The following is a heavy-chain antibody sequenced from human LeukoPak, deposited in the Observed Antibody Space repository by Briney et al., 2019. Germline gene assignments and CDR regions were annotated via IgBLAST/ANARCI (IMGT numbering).Heavy chain of an antibody. J-gene: IGHJ4*02. V-gene: IGHV1-46*01. CDR3: TRDVALGRQIDY. CDR1: GYTFTSYY. CDR2: INPSGGST. Sequence: ASVKVSCKASGYTFTSYYMHWVRQAPGQGLEWMGIINPSGGSTSYAQKFQGRVTMTRDMSTSTVYMELSSLRSEDTAAYYCTRDVALGRQIDYWGQGTLVTVSS. D-gene: IGHD1-26*01.